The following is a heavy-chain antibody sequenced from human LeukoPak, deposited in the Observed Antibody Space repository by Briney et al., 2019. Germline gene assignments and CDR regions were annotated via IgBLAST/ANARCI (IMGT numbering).Heavy chain of an antibody. V-gene: IGHV4-4*07. CDR2: IYTSGST. CDR1: GGSISSYY. CDR3: ARDSAVLRFLETNWFDP. D-gene: IGHD3-3*01. J-gene: IGHJ5*02. Sequence: SETLSLTCTVSGGSISSYYWSWIRQPAGKGLEWIGRIYTSGSTNYNPSLKSRVTMSVDTSKNQFSLKLSSVTAADTAVYYCARDSAVLRFLETNWFDPWGQGTLVTVSS.